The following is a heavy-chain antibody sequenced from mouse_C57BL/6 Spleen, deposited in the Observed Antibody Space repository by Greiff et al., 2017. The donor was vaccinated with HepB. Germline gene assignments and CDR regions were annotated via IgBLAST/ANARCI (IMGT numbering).Heavy chain of an antibody. CDR1: GYTFTSYG. CDR3: ARRYGSSYDYYAMDY. V-gene: IGHV1-81*01. J-gene: IGHJ4*01. Sequence: VQLVESGAELARPGASVKLSCKASGYTFTSYGISWVKQRTGQGLEWIGEIYPRSGNTYYNEKFKGKATLTADKSSSTAYMELRSLTSEDSAVYFCARRYGSSYDYYAMDYWGQGTSVTVSS. D-gene: IGHD1-1*01. CDR2: IYPRSGNT.